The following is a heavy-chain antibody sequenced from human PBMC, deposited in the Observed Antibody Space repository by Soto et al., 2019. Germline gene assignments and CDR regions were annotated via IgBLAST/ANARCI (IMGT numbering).Heavy chain of an antibody. V-gene: IGHV4-31*03. D-gene: IGHD3-22*01. CDR1: GGSISSGGYY. CDR3: ARTGYYYEADY. CDR2: IYYSGST. Sequence: SSETLSLTCTVSGGSISSGGYYWSWIRQHPGKGLEWIGYIYYSGSTYYNPSLKSRVTISVDTSKNQFSLKLSSVTAAHTAVYYCARTGYYYEADYWGQGTQVTVSS. J-gene: IGHJ4*02.